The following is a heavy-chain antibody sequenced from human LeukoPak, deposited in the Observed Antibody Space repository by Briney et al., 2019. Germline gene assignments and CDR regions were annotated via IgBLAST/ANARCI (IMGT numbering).Heavy chain of an antibody. CDR1: GFVVSGNY. CDR2: IYSGGTT. D-gene: IGHD6-19*01. J-gene: IGHJ4*02. CDR3: ARAAGPSGH. V-gene: IGHV3-66*01. Sequence: GGSPRLSCAASGFVVSGNYMSWVRQTPGKGLEWISVIYSGGTTYYADSVKARFTISRDDAGNTLGLQMNSLRVEDTAVYYCARAAGPSGHWGPGTLVIVSS.